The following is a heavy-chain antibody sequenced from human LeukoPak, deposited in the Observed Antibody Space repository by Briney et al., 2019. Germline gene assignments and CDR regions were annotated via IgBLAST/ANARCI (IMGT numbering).Heavy chain of an antibody. CDR1: GYTFTSYG. J-gene: IGHJ6*02. Sequence: GASVKVSCKASGYTFTSYGISWVRQAPGQGLEWMGWISAYNGNTNYAQKLQGRVTMTTDTSTSTAYMELRSLRSDDTAVYYCARDSDGSGSYYIFHYYYGMDVWGQGTTVTVSS. CDR2: ISAYNGNT. CDR3: ARDSDGSGSYYIFHYYYGMDV. V-gene: IGHV1-18*01. D-gene: IGHD3-10*01.